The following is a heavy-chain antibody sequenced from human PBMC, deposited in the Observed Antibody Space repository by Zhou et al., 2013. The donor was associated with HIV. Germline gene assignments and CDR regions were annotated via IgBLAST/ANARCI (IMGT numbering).Heavy chain of an antibody. V-gene: IGHV4-61*09. D-gene: IGHD3-16*01. Sequence: QVQLQESGPGLVKPSQTLSLTCSVSGDSISGGSYYWSWIRQPAGKGLEWIGHIYNSGSTKYNPSLKSRVTISVDTSKNQFSLKLSSVTAADTAVYYCARGRVIFWGXFISLGLTWGQGNPGHRLL. J-gene: IGHJ4*02. CDR2: IYNSGST. CDR3: ARGRVIFWGXFISLGLT. CDR1: GDSISGGSYY.